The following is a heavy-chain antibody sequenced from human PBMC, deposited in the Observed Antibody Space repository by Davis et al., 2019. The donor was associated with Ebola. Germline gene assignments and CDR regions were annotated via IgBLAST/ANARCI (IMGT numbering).Heavy chain of an antibody. D-gene: IGHD5-12*01. CDR3: ARNAWLPSLHFDY. J-gene: IGHJ4*02. CDR1: GYTFTGYA. Sequence: AASVKVSCKASGYTFTGYAIHWVRQAPGQRLEWMGWINGGNGNTKYSQKFQGRVSITRATSASTAYMELNSLRSEDTAVYYCARNAWLPSLHFDYWGQGTRVTVSS. CDR2: INGGNGNT. V-gene: IGHV1-3*01.